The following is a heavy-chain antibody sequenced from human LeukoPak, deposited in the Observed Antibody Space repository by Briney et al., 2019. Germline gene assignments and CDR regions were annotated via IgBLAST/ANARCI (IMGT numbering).Heavy chain of an antibody. J-gene: IGHJ4*02. CDR1: GFTFSSYG. Sequence: GRSLRLSCAASGFTFSSYGMHWVRQAPGKGLEWVAVISYDGSNKYYADSVKGRFTISRDNSKNTLYLQMNSLRAEDTAVYYCAKDLESAAGNHWGQGTLVTVSS. CDR2: ISYDGSNK. V-gene: IGHV3-30*18. CDR3: AKDLESAAGNH. D-gene: IGHD6-13*01.